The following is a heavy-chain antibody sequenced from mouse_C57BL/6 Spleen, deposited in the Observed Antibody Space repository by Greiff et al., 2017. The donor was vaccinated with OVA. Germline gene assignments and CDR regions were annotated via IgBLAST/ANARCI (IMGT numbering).Heavy chain of an antibody. CDR3: TTGYSNYFDY. CDR1: GFNIKDDY. Sequence: DVQLQESGAELVRPGASVKLSCTASGFNIKDDYMHWVKQRPEQGLEWIGWIDPENGDTEYASKFQGKATITADTSSNTAYLQLSSLTSEDTAVYYCTTGYSNYFDYWGQGTTLTVSS. J-gene: IGHJ2*01. V-gene: IGHV14-4*01. D-gene: IGHD2-5*01. CDR2: IDPENGDT.